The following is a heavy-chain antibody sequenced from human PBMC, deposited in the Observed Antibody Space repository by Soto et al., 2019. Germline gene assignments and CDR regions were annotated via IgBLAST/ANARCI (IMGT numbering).Heavy chain of an antibody. Sequence: GGSLRLSCAASGFTFSSYWMSWVRQAPGKGLEWVANIKQDGSEKYYVDSVKGRFTISRDNAKNSLYLQMNSLRAEDTAVYYCASGSSTSCYGYWGQGTLVTVSS. J-gene: IGHJ4*02. CDR2: IKQDGSEK. D-gene: IGHD2-2*01. V-gene: IGHV3-7*01. CDR1: GFTFSSYW. CDR3: ASGSSTSCYGY.